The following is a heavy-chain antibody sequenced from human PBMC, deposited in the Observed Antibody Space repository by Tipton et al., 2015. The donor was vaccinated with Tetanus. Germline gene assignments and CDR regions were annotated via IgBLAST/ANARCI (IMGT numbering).Heavy chain of an antibody. CDR1: GFTFKSYT. D-gene: IGHD1-14*01. J-gene: IGHJ6*04. V-gene: IGHV3-23*01. Sequence: SLRLSCTASGFTFKSYTMNWVRQAPGSGLEWVAAISGSRLTPYYADSVKGRFTISRDNSKNTLSLQLNSLRADDTAIYYCAKEALGVLNLWGNGTTVIVSS. CDR2: ISGSRLTP. CDR3: AKEALGVLNL.